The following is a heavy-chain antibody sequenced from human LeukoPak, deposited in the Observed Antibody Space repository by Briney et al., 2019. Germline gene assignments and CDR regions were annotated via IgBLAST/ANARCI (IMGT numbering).Heavy chain of an antibody. CDR1: GGSLSSYH. D-gene: IGHD6-6*01. V-gene: IGHV4-59*08. Sequence: SETLSLTCTVSGGSLSSYHWSWIRQPPGKGLEWIGYIYYTGSTNYNPSLKSRVTISEDTSKNQFSLKVRSVTAADTAVYYCARHSSPYSSSSSYYYGMDVWGQGTTVTVSS. CDR2: IYYTGST. J-gene: IGHJ6*02. CDR3: ARHSSPYSSSSSYYYGMDV.